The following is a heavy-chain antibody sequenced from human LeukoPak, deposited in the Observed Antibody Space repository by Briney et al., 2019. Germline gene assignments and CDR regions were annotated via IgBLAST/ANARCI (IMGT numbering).Heavy chain of an antibody. D-gene: IGHD2-2*01. Sequence: SGGSLRLSCAASGLIFSDYGMHWVRQAPGKGREWGTFIRNDGTNKYYADSVKGRFTISRDNSKNTLYLQMDSLRTEDTAVYYCAKDRYCSSTSCSFGTTWFDPWGQGTLVTVSS. CDR2: IRNDGTNK. V-gene: IGHV3-30*02. J-gene: IGHJ5*02. CDR1: GLIFSDYG. CDR3: AKDRYCSSTSCSFGTTWFDP.